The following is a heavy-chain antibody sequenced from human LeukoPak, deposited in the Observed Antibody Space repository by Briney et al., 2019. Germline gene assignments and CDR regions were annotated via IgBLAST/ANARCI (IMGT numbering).Heavy chain of an antibody. D-gene: IGHD6-13*01. V-gene: IGHV1-18*01. CDR3: ARDGSSSWYYYYYGVDV. CDR1: GYTFTSYG. CDR2: ISAYNGNT. Sequence: ASAKVSCKASGYTFTSYGISWVRQAPGQGLEWMGWISAYNGNTNYAQKLQGRVTMTTDTSTSTAYMELRSLRSDDTAVYYCARDGSSSWYYYYYGVDVWGQGTTVTVSS. J-gene: IGHJ6*02.